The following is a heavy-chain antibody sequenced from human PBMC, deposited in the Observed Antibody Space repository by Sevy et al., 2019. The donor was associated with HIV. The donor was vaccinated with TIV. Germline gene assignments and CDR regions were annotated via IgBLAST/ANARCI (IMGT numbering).Heavy chain of an antibody. D-gene: IGHD6-13*01. Sequence: GGSLRLSCTASGFTFGDYCMSWVRQAPGKGLEWVAFLKSDVYGGTVDHAASVRGRFVISRDDSKTIAYLQMTDLKTEATGVDFCTRWKAAQSIFDYWGQGALVTVSS. V-gene: IGHV3-49*04. J-gene: IGHJ4*02. CDR3: TRWKAAQSIFDY. CDR2: LKSDVYGGTV. CDR1: GFTFGDYC.